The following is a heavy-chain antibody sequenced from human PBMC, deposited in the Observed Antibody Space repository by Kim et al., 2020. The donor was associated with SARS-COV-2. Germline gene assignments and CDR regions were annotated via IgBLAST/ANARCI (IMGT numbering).Heavy chain of an antibody. V-gene: IGHV1-3*01. J-gene: IGHJ4*02. D-gene: IGHD5-18*01. CDR1: GYTFTSYA. Sequence: ASVKVSCKASGYTFTSYAMHWVRQAPGQRLEWMGWINAGNGNTKYSQKFQGRVTITRDTSASTAYMELSSLRSEDTAVYYCARGGWIQLGLAGPIDYWGQGTLVTVSS. CDR2: INAGNGNT. CDR3: ARGGWIQLGLAGPIDY.